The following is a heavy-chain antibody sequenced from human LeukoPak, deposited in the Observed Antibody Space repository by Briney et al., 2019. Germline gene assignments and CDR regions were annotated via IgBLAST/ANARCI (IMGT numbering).Heavy chain of an antibody. CDR2: IKQDGSEK. J-gene: IGHJ4*02. D-gene: IGHD6-25*01. CDR1: GSTFGNYA. Sequence: GGSLRLSCAASGSTFGNYAMSWVRQAPGKGLECVANIKQDGSEKYYVDSVRGRFTLSRDNAKNSLYLQMNSLRVEDTAVYYCATSAARAIESWGQGTLVTVSS. CDR3: ATSAARAIES. V-gene: IGHV3-7*01.